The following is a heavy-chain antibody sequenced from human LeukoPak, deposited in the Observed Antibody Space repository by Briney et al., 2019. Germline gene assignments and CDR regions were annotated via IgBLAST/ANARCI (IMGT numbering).Heavy chain of an antibody. D-gene: IGHD1-14*01. CDR3: ARDGSRRGNWFDP. CDR2: IYYSGST. Sequence: SETLSLTCTVSGGSISSYYWSWVRQPPGKGLEWVGYIYYSGSTNYNPSLKSRVTISVDTSKNQFSLKLSSVTAADTAVYYCARDGSRRGNWFDPWGQGTLVTVSS. V-gene: IGHV4-59*01. CDR1: GGSISSYY. J-gene: IGHJ5*02.